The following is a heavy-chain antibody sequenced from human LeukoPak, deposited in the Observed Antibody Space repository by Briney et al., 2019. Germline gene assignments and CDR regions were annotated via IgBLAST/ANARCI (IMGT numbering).Heavy chain of an antibody. J-gene: IGHJ5*02. CDR3: ASGRCGKRRNWFDP. V-gene: IGHV4-34*01. Sequence: SETLSLTCAVYGWSFSGYYWSWIRQPPGKGLEWIGEINHSGSTNYNPSLKSRVTISVDTSKNQFSLKLSSVTAADTAVYYCASGRCGKRRNWFDPWGQGTLVTVSS. CDR1: GWSFSGYY. D-gene: IGHD1-26*01. CDR2: INHSGST.